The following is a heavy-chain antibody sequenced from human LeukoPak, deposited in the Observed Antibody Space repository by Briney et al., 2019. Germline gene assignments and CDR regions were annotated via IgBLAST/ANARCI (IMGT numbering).Heavy chain of an antibody. J-gene: IGHJ6*03. Sequence: PSETLSLTCTVSGGSISSYYWSWIRQPPGKGLEWIGYIYYSGSTNYNPSLKSRVTISVDTSKSQFSLKLSSVTAADTAVYYCARVNSRYYYYMDVWGKGTTVTVSS. V-gene: IGHV4-59*01. CDR3: ARVNSRYYYYMDV. CDR1: GGSISSYY. CDR2: IYYSGST.